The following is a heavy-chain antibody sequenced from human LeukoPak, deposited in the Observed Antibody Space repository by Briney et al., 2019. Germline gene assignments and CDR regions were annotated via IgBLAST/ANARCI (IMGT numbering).Heavy chain of an antibody. CDR1: GFTFSSYG. Sequence: GASLRLSCAASGFTFSSYGMHWVRQAPGKGLEWVAVISYDGSSEYYADSVKGRFTISRDNSKNTLYLRMNSLRAEDTAVYYCAKDIDHCTSHCPAFDYWGQGTLVT. D-gene: IGHD2-2*01. J-gene: IGHJ4*02. V-gene: IGHV3-30*18. CDR2: ISYDGSSE. CDR3: AKDIDHCTSHCPAFDY.